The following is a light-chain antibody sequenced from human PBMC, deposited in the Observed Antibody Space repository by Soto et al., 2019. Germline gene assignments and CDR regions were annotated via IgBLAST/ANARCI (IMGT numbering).Light chain of an antibody. Sequence: EIVMTQSPASLSVSPGERVTLSCRASQSVSWNLAGYQHKPGQVPRLLIYGASTGATGTPARFSGSGGATDFTLTISSLQSEDFALYYCQQYYHRPWTFGQGTKV. CDR3: QQYYHRPWT. V-gene: IGKV3-15*01. CDR2: GAS. J-gene: IGKJ1*01. CDR1: QSVSWN.